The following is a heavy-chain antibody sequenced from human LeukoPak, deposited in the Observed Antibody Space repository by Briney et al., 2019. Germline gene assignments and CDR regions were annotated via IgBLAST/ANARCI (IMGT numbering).Heavy chain of an antibody. J-gene: IGHJ3*02. CDR3: ARVFRKAGYNYDGFDI. Sequence: SETLSLTCTVSGGSISSGDYYWSWIRQPVGKGLEWIGRIYASGSTNYNPSLKSRVAISIDTSKNQFSLKLTSVTAADTALYYCARVFRKAGYNYDGFDIWGQGTMVTVSS. V-gene: IGHV4-61*02. CDR2: IYASGST. CDR1: GGSISSGDYY. D-gene: IGHD5-24*01.